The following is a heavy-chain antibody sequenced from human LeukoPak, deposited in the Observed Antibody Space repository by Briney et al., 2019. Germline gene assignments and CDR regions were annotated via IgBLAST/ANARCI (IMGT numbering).Heavy chain of an antibody. CDR3: ARSSPVGPAAAGTCFDY. V-gene: IGHV4-31*03. D-gene: IGHD6-13*01. CDR1: GGSISSGGYY. J-gene: IGHJ4*02. CDR2: IYYGGST. Sequence: SQTLSLTCTVSGGSISSGGYYWSWIRQHPGKGLEWIGYIYYGGSTYYNPSLKSRVTISVDTSKNQFSLKLSSVTAADTAVYYCARSSPVGPAAAGTCFDYWGQGTLVTVSS.